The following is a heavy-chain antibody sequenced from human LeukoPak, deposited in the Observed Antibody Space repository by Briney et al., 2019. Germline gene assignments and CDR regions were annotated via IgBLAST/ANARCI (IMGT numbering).Heavy chain of an antibody. J-gene: IGHJ4*02. CDR2: IYPGDSDT. CDR3: ARGVCIAAAGIDY. CDR1: GYSFTNYW. Sequence: GESLKISCKGSGYSFTNYWIGWVRQMPGKGLEWMGIIYPGDSDTRYSPSFQGQVTISADKSISTAYLQWSSLKASDTAMYYCARGVCIAAAGIDYWGQGTLVTVSS. D-gene: IGHD6-13*01. V-gene: IGHV5-51*01.